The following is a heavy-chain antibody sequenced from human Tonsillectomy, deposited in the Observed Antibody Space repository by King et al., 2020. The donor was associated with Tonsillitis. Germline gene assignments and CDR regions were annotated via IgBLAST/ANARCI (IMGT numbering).Heavy chain of an antibody. J-gene: IGHJ5*02. V-gene: IGHV4-39*07. D-gene: IGHD5-18*01. CDR2: IYYSGST. CDR3: ARSPGVQLWLRGWFDP. Sequence: LQLQESGPGLVKPSETLSLTCTVSGGSISSSSYYWGWIRQPPGKGLEWIGSIYYSGSTYYNPSLKSRVTISVDTSKNQFSLKLSSVTAADTAVYYCARSPGVQLWLRGWFDPWGQGTRVTVSS. CDR1: GGSISSSSYY.